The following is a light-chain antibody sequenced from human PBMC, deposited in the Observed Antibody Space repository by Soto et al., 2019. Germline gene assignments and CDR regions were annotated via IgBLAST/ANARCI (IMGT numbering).Light chain of an antibody. Sequence: QSALTQPRSVSGSPGQSVSVSCTGTSSDVGGYNSVSWYQQHPGKAPKLMIYDVTMRSSGVPDRFSGSKSGNTASLTISGLQADDEADYYCCSYAGRDTFKVFGGGTKVTV. CDR2: DVT. CDR1: SSDVGGYNS. J-gene: IGLJ3*02. V-gene: IGLV2-11*01. CDR3: CSYAGRDTFKV.